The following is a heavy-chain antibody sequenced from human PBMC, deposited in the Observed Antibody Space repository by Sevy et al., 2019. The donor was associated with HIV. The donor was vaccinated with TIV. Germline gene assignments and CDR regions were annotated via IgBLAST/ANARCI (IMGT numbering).Heavy chain of an antibody. D-gene: IGHD2-21*01. CDR1: GFIVSSNY. CDR3: ASDLGVDYYGMDV. J-gene: IGHJ6*02. CDR2: IYSVGNT. V-gene: IGHV3-53*01. Sequence: GGSLRLSCAVSGFIVSSNYMIWVRQAPGKGLEWVSIIYSVGNTYYADSVKGRFTISRDISKNTLYLQMNSLRAEDTAVYYCASDLGVDYYGMDVWGQGTTVTVSS.